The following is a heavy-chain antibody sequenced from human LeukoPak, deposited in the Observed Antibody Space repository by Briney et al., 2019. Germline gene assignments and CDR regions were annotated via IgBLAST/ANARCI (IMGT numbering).Heavy chain of an antibody. D-gene: IGHD1-26*01. J-gene: IGHJ6*03. CDR3: ASGSYYHYYYYYMDV. CDR2: IKQDGSEK. CDR1: GFTFSSYW. V-gene: IGHV3-7*01. Sequence: PGGSLRLSRAASGFTFSSYWMSWVRQAPGKGLEWVANIKQDGSEKYYVDSVKGRFTISRDNAKNSLYLQMNSLRAEDTAVYYCASGSYYHYYYYYMDVWGKGTTVTVSS.